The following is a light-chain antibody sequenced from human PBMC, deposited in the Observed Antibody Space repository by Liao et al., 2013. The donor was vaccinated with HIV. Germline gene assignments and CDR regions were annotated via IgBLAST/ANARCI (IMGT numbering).Light chain of an antibody. CDR2: YNN. J-gene: IGLJ2*01. CDR1: NIGSKS. Sequence: SYVLTQPPSVSVAPGKTAGITCGGNNIGSKSVHWYQQKPGQAPVLVIYYNNNRPSGTPDRISGSKSGDTATLTISRVEAGDEADYYCQVWDSISDHVIFGGGTKLTVL. V-gene: IGLV3-21*01. CDR3: QVWDSISDHVI.